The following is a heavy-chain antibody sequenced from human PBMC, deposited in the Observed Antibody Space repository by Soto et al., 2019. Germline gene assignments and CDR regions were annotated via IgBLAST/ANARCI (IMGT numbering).Heavy chain of an antibody. J-gene: IGHJ5*02. V-gene: IGHV3-48*01. CDR2: ISSSSSTI. D-gene: IGHD2-2*01. Sequence: GGSLRLSCAASGFTFSSYSMNWVRQAPGKGLEWVSYISSSSSTIYYAASVKGRFTISRDDSKSIAYLQMNSLKTEDTAVYYCTRAVRVDPWGQGTLVTVSS. CDR3: TRAVRVDP. CDR1: GFTFSSYS.